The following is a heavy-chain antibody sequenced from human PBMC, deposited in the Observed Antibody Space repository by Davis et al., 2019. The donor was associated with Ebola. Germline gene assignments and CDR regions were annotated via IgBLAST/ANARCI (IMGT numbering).Heavy chain of an antibody. CDR1: GFTFRSYA. CDR3: AKHRGDNYYYYSMDV. D-gene: IGHD2-21*01. V-gene: IGHV3-23*01. CDR2: ISGSGGST. Sequence: GESLKISCAASGFTFRSYAMSWVRQAPGKGLEWVSAISGSGGSTHHADSVKGRFTISRDSWKNTLYLQMNSLRAEDTAIYYCAKHRGDNYYYYSMDVWGQGTTVTVSS. J-gene: IGHJ6*02.